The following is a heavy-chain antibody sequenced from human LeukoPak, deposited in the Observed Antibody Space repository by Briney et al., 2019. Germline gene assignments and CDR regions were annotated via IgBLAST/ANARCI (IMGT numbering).Heavy chain of an antibody. Sequence: VKVSCKASGGTFSSYAISWVRQAPGQGLEWMGGIIPIFGTANYAQKFQGRVTITADESTSTAYMELSSLRSDDTAVYYCASIGAYYDSSGYYFYWGQGTLVTVSS. CDR2: IIPIFGTA. V-gene: IGHV1-69*01. D-gene: IGHD3-22*01. CDR3: ASIGAYYDSSGYYFY. J-gene: IGHJ4*02. CDR1: GGTFSSYA.